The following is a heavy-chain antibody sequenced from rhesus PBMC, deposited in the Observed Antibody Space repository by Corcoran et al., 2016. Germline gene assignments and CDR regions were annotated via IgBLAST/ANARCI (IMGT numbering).Heavy chain of an antibody. Sequence: VQLVQSGAEVKKPGASVTISCKASGYTFTDYYLHWGRQAPGKGLEGGRRSDPEDGETLHPQKFQDRVTITADTSTDTAYMDLSSLTSEDTAVYYCATLTYDNGYFDLWGPGTPITISS. CDR1: GYTFTDYY. CDR3: ATLTYDNGYFDL. D-gene: IGHD3-40*01. V-gene: IGHV1-111*02. J-gene: IGHJ2*01. CDR2: SDPEDGET.